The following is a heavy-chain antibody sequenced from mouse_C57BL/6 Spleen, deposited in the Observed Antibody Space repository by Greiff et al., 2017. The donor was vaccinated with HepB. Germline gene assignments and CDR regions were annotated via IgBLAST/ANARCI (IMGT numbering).Heavy chain of an antibody. D-gene: IGHD2-1*01. V-gene: IGHV1-15*01. J-gene: IGHJ1*03. CDR3: TRESLLLSLYFDV. Sequence: QVQLQQSGAELVRPGASVTLSCKASGYTFTDYEMHWVKQTPVHGLEWIGAIDPETGGTAYNQKFKGKAILTADKSSSTAYMELRSLTSEDSAVYYCTRESLLLSLYFDVWGTGTTVTVSS. CDR2: IDPETGGT. CDR1: GYTFTDYE.